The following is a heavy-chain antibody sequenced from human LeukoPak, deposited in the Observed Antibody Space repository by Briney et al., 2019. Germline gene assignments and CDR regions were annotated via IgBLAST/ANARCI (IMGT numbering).Heavy chain of an antibody. Sequence: GASVRVSCKSSGYPFTDYYIHWVRQAPGQGLEWMGWINPNSGGTNYAQKFQGRVTMTRDTSISTAYMELSRLRSDDTAVYYCARDRRLVAVDLKPNWFDPWGQGTLVTVSS. V-gene: IGHV1-2*02. D-gene: IGHD2-15*01. CDR1: GYPFTDYY. CDR3: ARDRRLVAVDLKPNWFDP. J-gene: IGHJ5*02. CDR2: INPNSGGT.